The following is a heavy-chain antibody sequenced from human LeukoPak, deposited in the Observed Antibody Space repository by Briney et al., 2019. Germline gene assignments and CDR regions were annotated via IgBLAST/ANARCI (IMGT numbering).Heavy chain of an antibody. CDR2: IYYSGST. CDR1: GGSISSSSYY. Sequence: PSETLSHTCTVSGGSISSSSYYCGWIRQPPGKALEWIGSIYYSGSTYYNPSLKSRVTISVDTSKNQFSLKLSSVTAADTAVYYCARHRGQPGAFDIWGQGTMVTVSS. V-gene: IGHV4-39*01. CDR3: ARHRGQPGAFDI. J-gene: IGHJ3*02. D-gene: IGHD3-10*01.